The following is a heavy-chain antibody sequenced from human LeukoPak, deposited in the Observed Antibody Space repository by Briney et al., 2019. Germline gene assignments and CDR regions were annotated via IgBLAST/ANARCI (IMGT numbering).Heavy chain of an antibody. CDR3: ARVHLRSEVGATTGDYFDY. V-gene: IGHV4-59*01. CDR1: GGSISSYY. D-gene: IGHD1-26*01. CDR2: IYYSGST. J-gene: IGHJ4*02. Sequence: SETLSLTCTVSGGSISSYYWSWIRQPPGKGLEWIGYIYYSGSTNYNPSLKSRVTISVDTSKNQFSLKLSSVTAADTAVYYCARVHLRSEVGATTGDYFDYWGQGTLVTVSS.